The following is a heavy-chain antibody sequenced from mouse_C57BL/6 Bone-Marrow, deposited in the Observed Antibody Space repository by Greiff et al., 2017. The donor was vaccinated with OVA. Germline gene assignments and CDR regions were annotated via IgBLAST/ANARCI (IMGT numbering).Heavy chain of an antibody. CDR1: GYTFTSYW. CDR3: TSYYGSSSYFGY. CDR2: IYPGNSDT. D-gene: IGHD1-1*01. Sequence: EVQLQQSGTVLARPGASVKMSCKTSGYTFTSYWMHWVKQRPGQGLEWIGAIYPGNSDTSYNQKFKGKAKLTAVTSASTAYMELSSLTIEYSAVYYCTSYYGSSSYFGYWGKGTTLTVAS. J-gene: IGHJ2*01. V-gene: IGHV1-5*01.